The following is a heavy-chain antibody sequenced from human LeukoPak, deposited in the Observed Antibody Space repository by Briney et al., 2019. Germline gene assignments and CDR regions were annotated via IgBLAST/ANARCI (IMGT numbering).Heavy chain of an antibody. CDR1: GGSISSYY. V-gene: IGHV4-59*01. D-gene: IGHD2-21*02. Sequence: PSETLSFTCTVSGGSISSYYWSWIRQPPGKGLEWIGYIYYSGSTNYNPSLKSRVTISVDTSKNQFSLKLSSVTAADTAVYYCARGLSGDYLLFDYWGQGTLVTVSS. J-gene: IGHJ4*02. CDR2: IYYSGST. CDR3: ARGLSGDYLLFDY.